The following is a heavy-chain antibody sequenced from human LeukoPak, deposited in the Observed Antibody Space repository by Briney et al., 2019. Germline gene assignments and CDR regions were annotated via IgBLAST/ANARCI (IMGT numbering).Heavy chain of an antibody. D-gene: IGHD6-13*01. CDR1: GGSISSYY. Sequence: SETLSLTCTVSGGSISSYYWSWIRQPPGKGLEWIGHIYYSGSTNYNPSLKSRVTISVDTSKNQFSLKLSSVTAADTAVYYCARGASSSWYWYFDYWGQGTLVTVSS. CDR3: ARGASSSWYWYFDY. J-gene: IGHJ4*02. CDR2: IYYSGST. V-gene: IGHV4-59*01.